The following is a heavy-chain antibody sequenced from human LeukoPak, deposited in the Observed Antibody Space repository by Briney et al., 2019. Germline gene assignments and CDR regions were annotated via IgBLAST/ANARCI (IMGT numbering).Heavy chain of an antibody. V-gene: IGHV3-48*03. D-gene: IGHD3-10*02. CDR1: GFTFSSYE. Sequence: GGSLRLSCAASGFTFSSYEMNRVRQAPGKGLEWVSYISSSGSTIYYADSVKGRFTISRDNAKNSLYLQMNSLRAEDTAVYYCAELGITMIGGVWGKGATVTISS. CDR2: ISSSGSTI. J-gene: IGHJ6*01. CDR3: AELGITMIGGV.